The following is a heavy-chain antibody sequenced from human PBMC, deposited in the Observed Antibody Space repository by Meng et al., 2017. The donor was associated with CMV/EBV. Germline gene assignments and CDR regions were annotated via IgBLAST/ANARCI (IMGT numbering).Heavy chain of an antibody. J-gene: IGHJ5*01. CDR2: IYTSWST. CDR3: ARSMVVAGDWFDS. D-gene: IGHD2-15*01. CDR1: GGSISSYY. V-gene: IGHV4-4*07. Sequence: QVQLQESGPGLVKPSETLSLTCTVSGGSISSYYWSWIRQPAGKGLEWIGRIYTSWSTNYHPSLKRRVTMSVDTSKNQFSLKLSSVTAADTAVYYCARSMVVAGDWFDSWGQGTLVTVSS.